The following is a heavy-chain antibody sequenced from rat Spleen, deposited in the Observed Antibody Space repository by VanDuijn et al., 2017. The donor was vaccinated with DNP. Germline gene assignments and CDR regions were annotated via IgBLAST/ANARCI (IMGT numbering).Heavy chain of an antibody. CDR3: ARDSGIKAD. D-gene: IGHD1-11*01. Sequence: VQLKESGSGLVQPSQTLSLTCAVSGFSLTSFGVSWVRQPPGRGLEWIAAISSGGSTYYNSVLKSRLTISRDTSKSQVFLKMNSVQSEDTAMYFCARDSGIKADWGQGTLVTVSS. CDR2: ISSGGST. CDR1: GFSLTSFG. V-gene: IGHV2S12*01. J-gene: IGHJ3*01.